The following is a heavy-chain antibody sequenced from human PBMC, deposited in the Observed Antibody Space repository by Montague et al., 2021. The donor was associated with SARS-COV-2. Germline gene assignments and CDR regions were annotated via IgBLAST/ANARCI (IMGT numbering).Heavy chain of an antibody. Sequence: SETLSLTCTVSGGSISGNNYYWDWLRQPPGKGLEWIGSIYDSGSTYYNPSLKSRVTISVDTSKNHFSLKLNSVTAADTAVYYCARRGRKLLPVATTIGGFDIWGQGTTVTVSS. CDR2: IYDSGST. CDR1: GGSISGNNYY. V-gene: IGHV4-39*02. J-gene: IGHJ3*02. D-gene: IGHD4-17*01. CDR3: ARRGRKLLPVATTIGGFDI.